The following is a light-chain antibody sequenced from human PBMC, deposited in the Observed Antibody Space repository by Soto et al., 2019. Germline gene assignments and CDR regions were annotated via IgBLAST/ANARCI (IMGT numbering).Light chain of an antibody. J-gene: IGKJ2*01. V-gene: IGKV3-15*01. CDR2: RAS. CDR3: QQYNNWPYN. CDR1: QPVRSN. Sequence: EIVMTQSPATLSVSPGEGATLSCRASQPVRSNFAGYRKKPGQAPTLGIYRASTRATGIPARVSGSGSGREFTRTISSLQSEEFAVDYCQQYNNWPYNFGQGTKLEIK.